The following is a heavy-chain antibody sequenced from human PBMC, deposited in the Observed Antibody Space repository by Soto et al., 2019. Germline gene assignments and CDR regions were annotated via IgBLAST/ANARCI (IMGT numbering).Heavy chain of an antibody. D-gene: IGHD3-16*01. CDR2: MKEDGTET. J-gene: IGHJ4*02. CDR3: ANIDYGY. CDR1: GFTFKNYW. Sequence: EVQLVGSGGGLVQPGGSLRLSCVASGFTFKNYWMTWVRQAPGKGLEWVASMKEDGTETFYVDSVKGRFTISRDNAKNSLSLQMNSLTVEDTAVYYCANIDYGYWGQGTLVTVSS. V-gene: IGHV3-7*01.